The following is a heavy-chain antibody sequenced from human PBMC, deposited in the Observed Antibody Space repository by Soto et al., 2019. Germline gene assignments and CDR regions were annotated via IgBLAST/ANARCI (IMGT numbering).Heavy chain of an antibody. CDR1: GGTFSSYA. J-gene: IGHJ6*02. D-gene: IGHD6-19*01. CDR3: AREARRGWHTFYYGMDV. Sequence: GSSVKVSCKASGGTFSSYAISWVRQAPGQGLEWMGGIIPIFGTANYAQKFQGRVTITADESTSTAYMELSSLRSDDTAVYYCAREARRGWHTFYYGMDVWGPGTTVTVS. V-gene: IGHV1-69*13. CDR2: IIPIFGTA.